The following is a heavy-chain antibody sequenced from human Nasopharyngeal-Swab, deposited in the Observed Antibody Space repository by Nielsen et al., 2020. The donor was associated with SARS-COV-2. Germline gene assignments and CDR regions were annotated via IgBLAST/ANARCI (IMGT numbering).Heavy chain of an antibody. D-gene: IGHD3-10*01. CDR1: GYSFSRSW. J-gene: IGHJ2*01. Sequence: GESLKISCEGSGYSFSRSWIAWVRQMPGKGLEWVGIIYPDDSETKYSPSIQGQVTISVDTSINTAYLQWRSLKASDSAMYYCARQVEWFGERNWYFDLWGRGTLVTVSS. V-gene: IGHV5-51*01. CDR3: ARQVEWFGERNWYFDL. CDR2: IYPDDSET.